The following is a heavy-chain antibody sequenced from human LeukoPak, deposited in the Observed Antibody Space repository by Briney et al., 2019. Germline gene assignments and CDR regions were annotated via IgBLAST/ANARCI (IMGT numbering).Heavy chain of an antibody. CDR3: ARSLRVRGVPDYMDV. D-gene: IGHD3-10*01. Sequence: GGSLRLSCTVSGFTVSSNYMTWVRQAPGKGLEWVSVIHKNAITYHADTVKGRFTISRDNAKNMLYLQMNSLRVEDTAVYYCARSLRVRGVPDYMDVWGKGTTVIISS. CDR2: IHKNAIT. J-gene: IGHJ6*03. CDR1: GFTVSSNY. V-gene: IGHV3-53*01.